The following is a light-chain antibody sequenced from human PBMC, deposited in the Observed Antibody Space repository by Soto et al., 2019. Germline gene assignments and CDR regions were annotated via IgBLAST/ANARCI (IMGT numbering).Light chain of an antibody. CDR1: QSISSY. CDR3: QQSYSTPST. Sequence: DIQMTQSPSSLSASVGDRVTITCRASQSISSYLNWYQQKPGKAPKLLIYAASSLQSGVPSRFSGSGSGTDFTLTISSLPPEDFATYYCQQSYSTPSTFGGGTKVEIK. V-gene: IGKV1-39*01. CDR2: AAS. J-gene: IGKJ4*01.